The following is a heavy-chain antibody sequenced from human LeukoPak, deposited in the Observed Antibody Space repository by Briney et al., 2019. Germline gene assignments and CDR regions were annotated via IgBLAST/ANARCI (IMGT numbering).Heavy chain of an antibody. CDR3: AKAEQQWLVDYYGMDV. CDR2: ISGSGGST. D-gene: IGHD6-19*01. CDR1: GFTFSSYA. V-gene: IGHV3-23*01. J-gene: IGHJ6*02. Sequence: GGSLRLSCSASGFTFSSYAMSWVRQAPGKGLEWVSAISGSGGSTYYADSVKGRFTISRDNSKNTLYLQMNSLRAEDTAVYYCAKAEQQWLVDYYGMDVWGQGTTVTVSS.